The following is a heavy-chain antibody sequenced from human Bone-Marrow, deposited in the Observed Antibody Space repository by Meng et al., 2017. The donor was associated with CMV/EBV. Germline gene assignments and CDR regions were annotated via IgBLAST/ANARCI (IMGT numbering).Heavy chain of an antibody. V-gene: IGHV4-39*07. CDR2: IYYSGST. CDR3: ARVEGSSIDY. CDR1: GGSISSSSYY. J-gene: IGHJ4*02. D-gene: IGHD6-13*01. Sequence: SETLSLTCTVSGGSISSSSYYWGWIRQPPGKGLEWIGSIYYSGSTYYNPSLKSRVTISVDTSKNQFSLKLSSVTAADTAVYYCARVEGSSIDYWGQGTLVTVSS.